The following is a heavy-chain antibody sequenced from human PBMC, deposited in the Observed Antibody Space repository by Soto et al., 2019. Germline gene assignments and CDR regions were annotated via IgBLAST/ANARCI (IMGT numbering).Heavy chain of an antibody. V-gene: IGHV1-2*02. D-gene: IGHD4-17*01. CDR3: ASAYGDYFDY. CDR2: INPKSGGT. J-gene: IGHJ4*02. Sequence: QVQLVQSGAEVKKPGASVKVSCKASGYTFTGYYIHWVRQAPGQGLEWMEWINPKSGGTNYAQKFQGRVTITADESTSTAYMELSSLRSEDTAVYYCASAYGDYFDYWGQGTLVTVSS. CDR1: GYTFTGYY.